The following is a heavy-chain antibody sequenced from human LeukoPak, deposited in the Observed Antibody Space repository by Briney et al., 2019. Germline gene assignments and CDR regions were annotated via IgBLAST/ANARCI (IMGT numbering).Heavy chain of an antibody. CDR1: GGSISSYY. J-gene: IGHJ4*02. Sequence: EASETLSLTCTVSGGSISSYYWSWIRQPPGKGLEWIGYIYYSGSINYNPSLKSRVSISVDTSKNQFSLKLRSVTAADTAVYYCARDSVSTALDYWGQGTLVTVSS. CDR3: ARDSVSTALDY. D-gene: IGHD2/OR15-2a*01. V-gene: IGHV4-59*01. CDR2: IYYSGSI.